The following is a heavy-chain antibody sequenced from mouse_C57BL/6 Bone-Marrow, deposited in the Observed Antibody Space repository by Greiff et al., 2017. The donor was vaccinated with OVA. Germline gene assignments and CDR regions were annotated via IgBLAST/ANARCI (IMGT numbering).Heavy chain of an antibody. CDR2: ISNLAYSI. CDR3: ARDDGNDVPPWFAY. V-gene: IGHV5-15*01. D-gene: IGHD2-2*01. Sequence: EVKLQESGGGLVQPGGSLKLSCAASGFTFSDYGMAWVRQAPRKGPEWVAFISNLAYSIYYADTVTGRFTISRENAKNTLYLEMSSLRSEDTAMDDCARDDGNDVPPWFAYWGQGTLVTVSA. CDR1: GFTFSDYG. J-gene: IGHJ3*01.